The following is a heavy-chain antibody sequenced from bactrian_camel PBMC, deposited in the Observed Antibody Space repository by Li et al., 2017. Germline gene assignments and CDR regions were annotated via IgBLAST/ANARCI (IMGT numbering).Heavy chain of an antibody. CDR1: LNGRHC. Sequence: QVQLVESGGGSVQAGGSLKLSCVASLNGRHCMAWFRQAPGKEREGVAAISASGGITTYAASAKGRFTISRDSATNILFLDMNRLEVEDSARYYCAATRAVATGSGLTVSSGLGPSHRSTRSLACHTSVPDYQWIGQGTQVTVS. V-gene: IGHV3S53*01. J-gene: IGHJ4*01. D-gene: IGHD2*01. CDR2: ISASGGIT.